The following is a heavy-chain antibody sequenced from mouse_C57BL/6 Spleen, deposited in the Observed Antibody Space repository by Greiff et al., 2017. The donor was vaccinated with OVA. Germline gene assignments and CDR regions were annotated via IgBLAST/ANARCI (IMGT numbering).Heavy chain of an antibody. J-gene: IGHJ2*01. D-gene: IGHD2-3*01. V-gene: IGHV1-7*01. CDR1: GYTFTSYW. CDR3: AREYDGYSYFDD. Sequence: QVQLQQSGAELAKPGASVTLSCKASGYTFTSYWMHWVKQRPGQGLELIGYINPSSGYPKYNKKFKDKATFTADKSSRTAYMQLSSLTYKDSAVYYCAREYDGYSYFDDWGQGTTLTVSS. CDR2: INPSSGYP.